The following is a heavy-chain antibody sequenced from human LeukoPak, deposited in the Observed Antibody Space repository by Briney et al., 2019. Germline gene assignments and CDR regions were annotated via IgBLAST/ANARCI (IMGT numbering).Heavy chain of an antibody. CDR3: TRLTMVRGLIIYFDF. Sequence: GGSLRLSCAASGFSFSGSAIHWVRQPSGKGLEWVGRIRSKANSYETAYSASVTGRFTISRDDSKNTAYLQMNSLKTEDTAVYYCTRLTMVRGLIIYFDFWGQGTLVTVSS. J-gene: IGHJ4*02. CDR1: GFSFSGSA. V-gene: IGHV3-73*01. CDR2: IRSKANSYET. D-gene: IGHD3-10*01.